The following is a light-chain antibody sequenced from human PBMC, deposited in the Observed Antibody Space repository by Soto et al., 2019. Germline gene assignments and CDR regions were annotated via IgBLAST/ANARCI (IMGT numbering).Light chain of an antibody. CDR3: QQYYHWPPFT. CDR1: QSIGSN. CDR2: RAS. J-gene: IGKJ2*01. Sequence: VMTQSPATLSVSPGERATLSCRASQSIGSNLAWYQQKPGQAPRLLISRASTRATGVPARFTGSGSGTEFPLTVSSLQSEDSAVYYCQQYYHWPPFTFGQGTKVDIK. V-gene: IGKV3-15*01.